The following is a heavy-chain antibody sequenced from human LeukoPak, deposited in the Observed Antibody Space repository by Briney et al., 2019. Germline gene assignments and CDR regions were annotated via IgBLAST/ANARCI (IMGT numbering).Heavy chain of an antibody. CDR3: ARGIVGATPYYFDY. Sequence: GRIYTGGSTNYNPSLKSRVTISVDTSKNQFSLKLSSVTAADTAVYYCARGIVGATPYYFDYWGQGTLVTVSS. V-gene: IGHV4-61*02. CDR2: IYTGGST. D-gene: IGHD1-26*01. J-gene: IGHJ4*02.